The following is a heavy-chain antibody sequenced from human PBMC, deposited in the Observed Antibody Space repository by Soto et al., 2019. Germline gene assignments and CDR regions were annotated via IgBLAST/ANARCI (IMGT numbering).Heavy chain of an antibody. Sequence: QVQLQESGPGLVKPSQTLSLTCTVSGGSISSGGYYWSWIRQHPGKGLEWSGYIYYSGSTYYNPSLKSRVTISVDTSKNQFSLKLSSVTAADTAVYYCARGGLRFLEGVSVTEGVYWFDPWGQGTLVTVSS. CDR3: ARGGLRFLEGVSVTEGVYWFDP. D-gene: IGHD3-3*01. V-gene: IGHV4-31*03. J-gene: IGHJ5*02. CDR2: IYYSGST. CDR1: GGSISSGGYY.